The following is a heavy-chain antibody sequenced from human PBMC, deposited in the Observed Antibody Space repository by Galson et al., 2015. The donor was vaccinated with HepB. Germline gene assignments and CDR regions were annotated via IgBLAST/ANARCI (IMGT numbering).Heavy chain of an antibody. CDR3: ARIQGVTTINYYYYGMDV. V-gene: IGHV2-70*11. CDR2: IDGDDEK. J-gene: IGHJ6*02. Sequence: PALVKPTQTLTLTCTLSGLSLSTSGMSVSWIRQPPGKALEWLARIDGDDEKYYGTSLKTRLTISKDTSKNQVVLTMTSMDPADTATYYCARIQGVTTINYYYYGMDVWGQGTTVTVSS. CDR1: GLSLSTSGMS. D-gene: IGHD4-17*01.